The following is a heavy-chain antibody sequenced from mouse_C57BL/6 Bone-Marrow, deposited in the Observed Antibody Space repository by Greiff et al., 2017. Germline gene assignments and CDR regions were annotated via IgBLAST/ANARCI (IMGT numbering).Heavy chain of an antibody. CDR3: ARGRLSYLHY. Sequence: QVQLQQPGAELVMPGASVKLSCKASGYTFTSYWMHWVKQRPGQGLEWIGEIDPSDSYTNYNQKFKGKSTLTVDKSSSTAYMQLSSLTSEDSAVCYCARGRLSYLHYWGQGTSVTVSS. V-gene: IGHV1-69*01. CDR1: GYTFTSYW. D-gene: IGHD5-5*01. J-gene: IGHJ4*01. CDR2: IDPSDSYT.